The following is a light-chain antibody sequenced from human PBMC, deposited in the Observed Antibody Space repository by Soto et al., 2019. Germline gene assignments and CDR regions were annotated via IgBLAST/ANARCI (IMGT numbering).Light chain of an antibody. CDR3: QQYTSYSPT. Sequence: DIQMDQLPSSLSAYVGDRLTPTCQASQDISNYLNWYQQKPGKAPKLLIFDVSSLHRGVPSRFSGSGSGTEFTLTISSLQPDDFATYYCQQYTSYSPTFAPGTKVAIK. V-gene: IGKV1-16*01. CDR2: DVS. CDR1: QDISNY. J-gene: IGKJ1*01.